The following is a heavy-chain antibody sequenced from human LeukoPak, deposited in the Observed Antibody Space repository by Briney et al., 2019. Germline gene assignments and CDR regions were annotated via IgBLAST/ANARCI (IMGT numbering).Heavy chain of an antibody. CDR3: ARENYASGSYYGDDY. CDR1: GYTFTSYG. V-gene: IGHV1-18*01. J-gene: IGHJ4*02. CDR2: ISAYNGNT. D-gene: IGHD3-10*01. Sequence: GASVKVSCKASGYTFTSYGIIWVRQAPRQGLEWMGWISAYNGNTRYGHNLQDRVTMTTDSSTSTAYMELRSLRSDDTAIYYCARENYASGSYYGDDYWGQGTLVTAPS.